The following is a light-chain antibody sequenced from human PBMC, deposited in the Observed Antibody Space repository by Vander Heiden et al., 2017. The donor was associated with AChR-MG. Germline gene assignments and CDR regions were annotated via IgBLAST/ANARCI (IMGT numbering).Light chain of an antibody. CDR1: QRVSSN. J-gene: IGKJ1*01. Sequence: EIVMTQSPATLSVSPGERATLHCRASQRVSSNLAWYQQKPGQAPRRLIYGASTRATGIPARFSGSGSGTEFTLTISSLQSEDFAVYYCQQYNNWPPWTFGQGTKVEIK. CDR3: QQYNNWPPWT. CDR2: GAS. V-gene: IGKV3-15*01.